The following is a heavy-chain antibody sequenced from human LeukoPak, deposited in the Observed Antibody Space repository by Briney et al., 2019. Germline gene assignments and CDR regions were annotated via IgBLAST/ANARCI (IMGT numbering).Heavy chain of an antibody. Sequence: GGSLRLSCGASGFTFSSYAMSWVRQAPGRGLEWVSSISTSGAGTYYADSVKGRFTISRDNSKNTLYLQMSSMRAEDTAVYYCAKATTASPRNFDFWGQGTLVTVSP. CDR3: AKATTASPRNFDF. CDR1: GFTFSSYA. CDR2: ISTSGAGT. J-gene: IGHJ4*02. V-gene: IGHV3-23*01. D-gene: IGHD2-21*02.